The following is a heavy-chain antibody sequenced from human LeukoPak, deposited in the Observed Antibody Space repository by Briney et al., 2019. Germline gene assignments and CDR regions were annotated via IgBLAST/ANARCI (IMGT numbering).Heavy chain of an antibody. J-gene: IGHJ4*02. CDR1: GYSFTNFW. V-gene: IGHV5-51*01. CDR2: IYPGGSDT. Sequence: GESRKISCKGSGYSFTNFWIGWVRQMPGKGLEWMGIIYPGGSDTRYSPSFQGQVTISADKSISTAYLQWSGLKASDTAMYYCARPHFDSSGYEFDYWGQGTLVTVSS. CDR3: ARPHFDSSGYEFDY. D-gene: IGHD3-22*01.